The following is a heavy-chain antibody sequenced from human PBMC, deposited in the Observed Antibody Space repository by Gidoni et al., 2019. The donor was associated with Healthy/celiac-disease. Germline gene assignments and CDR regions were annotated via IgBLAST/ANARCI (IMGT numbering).Heavy chain of an antibody. CDR1: GVTFSSDA. CDR2: ISGSGGST. J-gene: IGHJ1*01. D-gene: IGHD4-17*01. CDR3: AKDFPSTTVTTTYFQH. Sequence: EVQLLESGGGLVQPGGCLRLSGAASGVTFSSDAMGWVRQAPGKGLECVSAISGSGGSTYYADSVKGRFTISRDNSKNTLYLQMNSLRAEDTAVYYCAKDFPSTTVTTTYFQHWGQGTLVTVSS. V-gene: IGHV3-23*01.